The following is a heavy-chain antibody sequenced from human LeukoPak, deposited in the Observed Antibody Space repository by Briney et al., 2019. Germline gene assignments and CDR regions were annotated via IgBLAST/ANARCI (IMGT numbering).Heavy chain of an antibody. CDR3: ARDRPKYPV. V-gene: IGHV1-69*13. Sequence: ASVKVSCKASVCTLSDYAITWVRQARGQGLEWMGGIIPMFGTASYAQRFQGRVTLTADESTSTASMELSSLRSEDTAVYYCARDRPKYPVWGQGTLVTVSS. J-gene: IGHJ4*02. CDR2: IIPMFGTA. D-gene: IGHD2/OR15-2a*01. CDR1: VCTLSDYA.